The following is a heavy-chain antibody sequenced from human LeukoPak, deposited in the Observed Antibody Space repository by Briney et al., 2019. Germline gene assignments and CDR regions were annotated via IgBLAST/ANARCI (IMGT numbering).Heavy chain of an antibody. J-gene: IGHJ5*02. CDR1: GGTFSSYA. D-gene: IGHD2-2*01. V-gene: IGHV1-69*04. CDR3: AKEVVPAAIPNWFDP. Sequence: ASVKVSCKASGGTFSSYAISWVRQAPGQGLEWMGRIIPILGIANYAQKFQGRVTITADKSTSTAYMELSSLRSEDTAVYYCAKEVVPAAIPNWFDPWGQGTLVTVSS. CDR2: IIPILGIA.